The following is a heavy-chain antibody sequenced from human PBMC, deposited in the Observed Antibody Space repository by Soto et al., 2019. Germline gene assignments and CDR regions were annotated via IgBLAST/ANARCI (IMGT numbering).Heavy chain of an antibody. Sequence: VQLVESGGGLVQPGGSLKLSCAASGFTFSGSAMHWVRQASGKGLEWVGRIRSKANSYATAYAASVKGRFTISRDDSKNTAYLQMNSLKTEDTAVYYCTRSDYDFWSGPGGYWGQGTLVTVSS. J-gene: IGHJ4*02. CDR2: IRSKANSYAT. CDR3: TRSDYDFWSGPGGY. D-gene: IGHD3-3*01. V-gene: IGHV3-73*02. CDR1: GFTFSGSA.